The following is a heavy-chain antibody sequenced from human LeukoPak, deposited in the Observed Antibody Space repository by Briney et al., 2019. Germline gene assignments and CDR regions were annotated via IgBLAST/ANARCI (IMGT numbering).Heavy chain of an antibody. CDR1: GFTFSTYA. Sequence: GGSLRLSCAASGFTFSTYAMIWVRQAPGKGLEWVSVIGGSGSYTYYADSVKGRFTISRDNSKDTLYLQLNSLRPEDTAVYYCARDWYDYWGQGTLVTVSS. D-gene: IGHD6-13*01. V-gene: IGHV3-23*01. CDR3: ARDWYDY. CDR2: IGGSGSYT. J-gene: IGHJ4*02.